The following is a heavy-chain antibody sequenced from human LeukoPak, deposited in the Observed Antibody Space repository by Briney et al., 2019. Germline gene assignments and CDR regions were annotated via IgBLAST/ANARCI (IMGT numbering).Heavy chain of an antibody. D-gene: IGHD6-19*01. J-gene: IGHJ4*02. CDR2: ISAGGGNT. CDR1: GFTFSSYA. V-gene: IGHV3-23*01. CDR3: AKINRGQVAGHVDF. Sequence: GGSLRLSCAASGFTFSSYAMTWVRHSSGKGLDRVSAISAGGGNTYYADSVKGRFTISRDNSKNTLYLHINSLRAEDTALYYCAKINRGQVAGHVDFWGQGTLVSVSS.